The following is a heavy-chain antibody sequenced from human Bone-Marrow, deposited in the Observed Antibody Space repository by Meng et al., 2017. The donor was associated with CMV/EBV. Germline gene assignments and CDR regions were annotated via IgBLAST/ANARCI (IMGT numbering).Heavy chain of an antibody. D-gene: IGHD3-10*01. CDR2: ISRGSSYI. Sequence: GESLKISCAASGFTFSSYAMSWVRQAPGKGLEWVSSISRGSSYIYYADSVKGRFTISRDDAKNSLYLQMNSLRVEDTAVYFCARDDYYISGSPGDYWGQGVLVTVSS. CDR1: GFTFSSYA. V-gene: IGHV3-21*01. J-gene: IGHJ4*02. CDR3: ARDDYYISGSPGDY.